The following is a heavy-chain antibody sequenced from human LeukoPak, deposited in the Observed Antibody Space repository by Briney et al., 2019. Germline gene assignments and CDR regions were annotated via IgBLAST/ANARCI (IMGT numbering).Heavy chain of an antibody. V-gene: IGHV3-23*01. D-gene: IGHD3-9*01. CDR1: GFTFSDYP. Sequence: GGSLRLSCAASGFTFSDYPMTWLRQAPGKGLEWVSGLSGSARDTFYADSVKGRFTISRDNSKNTLYLQMNSLRPGDTAVYYCATTFDWSYFASWGQGTLVTVSS. CDR2: LSGSARDT. CDR3: ATTFDWSYFAS. J-gene: IGHJ4*02.